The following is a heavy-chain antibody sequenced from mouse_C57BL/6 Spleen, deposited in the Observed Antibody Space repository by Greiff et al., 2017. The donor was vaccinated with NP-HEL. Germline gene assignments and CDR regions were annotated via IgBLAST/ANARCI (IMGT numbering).Heavy chain of an antibody. CDR3: ARDGSRDYLDY. CDR1: GFTFSSYA. V-gene: IGHV5-4*01. Sequence: EVQLVESGGGLVKPGGSLKLSCAASGFTFSSYAMSWVRQTPEKRLEWVATISDGGSYTYYPDNVKGRFTISRDNAKNNLYLQMSHLKSEDTAMYYCARDGSRDYLDYWGQGTTLTVSS. D-gene: IGHD1-1*01. J-gene: IGHJ2*01. CDR2: ISDGGSYT.